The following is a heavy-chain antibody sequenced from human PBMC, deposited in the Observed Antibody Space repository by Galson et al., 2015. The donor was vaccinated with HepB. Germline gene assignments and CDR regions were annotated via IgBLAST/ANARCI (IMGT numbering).Heavy chain of an antibody. CDR3: ARGTIFGQDLTPPVDY. CDR2: INPSGGST. J-gene: IGHJ4*02. D-gene: IGHD3-9*01. CDR1: GYTFTSYH. Sequence: SVKVSCKASGYTFTSYHMHWVRQAPGQGLEWMGIINPSGGSTSYAQKFQGRVTMTRDTSTSTVYMELSSLRSEDTAVYYCARGTIFGQDLTPPVDYWGQGTLVTVSS. V-gene: IGHV1-46*03.